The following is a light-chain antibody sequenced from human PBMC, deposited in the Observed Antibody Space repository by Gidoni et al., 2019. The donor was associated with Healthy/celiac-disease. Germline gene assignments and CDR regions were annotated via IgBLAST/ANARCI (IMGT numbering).Light chain of an antibody. Sequence: DIQMTQSPSSLSSSVGERVTITFRASQSISSYLNLYQQKPGKGTKHLIYAESSLQSEVPSRFSGSVSSTAYTITISSMQHEDFATSYCQQSYSTRPFTFGQGTKLEIK. CDR2: AES. V-gene: IGKV1-39*01. CDR3: QQSYSTRPFT. CDR1: QSISSY. J-gene: IGKJ2*01.